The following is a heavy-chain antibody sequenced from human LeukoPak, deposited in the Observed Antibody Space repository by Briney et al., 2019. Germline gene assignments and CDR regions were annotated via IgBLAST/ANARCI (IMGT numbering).Heavy chain of an antibody. J-gene: IGHJ4*02. V-gene: IGHV1-69*05. CDR3: ARWFDFWSGYSY. CDR2: IIPIFGTA. D-gene: IGHD3-3*01. Sequence: SVKVSCKASGGTFSSYAISWVRQAPGQGLEWMGGIIPIFGTANYAQKFQGRVTITTDESTSTAYMEPSSLRSEDTAVYYCARWFDFWSGYSYWGQGTLVTVSS. CDR1: GGTFSSYA.